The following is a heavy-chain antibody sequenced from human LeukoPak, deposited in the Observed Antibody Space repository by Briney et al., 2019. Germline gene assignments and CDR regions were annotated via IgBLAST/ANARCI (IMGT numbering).Heavy chain of an antibody. Sequence: ASVKVSCKASGYTFTNYGISWVRQAPGQGLEWMGWISAYNGNTNYAQNVQGRVTMTTDTSTSTAYMELRSLRSDDTAVYYCARGQLLWFGERAGYFDYWGQGTLVTVSS. CDR1: GYTFTNYG. D-gene: IGHD3-10*01. CDR3: ARGQLLWFGERAGYFDY. V-gene: IGHV1-18*01. CDR2: ISAYNGNT. J-gene: IGHJ4*02.